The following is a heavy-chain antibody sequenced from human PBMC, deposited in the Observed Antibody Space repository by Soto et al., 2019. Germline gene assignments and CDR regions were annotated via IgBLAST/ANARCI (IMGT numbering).Heavy chain of an antibody. CDR3: AKKTGDYVIGAFDI. Sequence: GGSLRLSCAASGFTFTTYAMSWVRQAPGKGLEWVSSISAGGGSTYNADSVKGRFTISRDSSKNMLYLQLNTLRAEDTAVYYCAKKTGDYVIGAFDIWGQGTMVTVSS. D-gene: IGHD4-17*01. CDR1: GFTFTTYA. CDR2: ISAGGGST. V-gene: IGHV3-23*01. J-gene: IGHJ3*02.